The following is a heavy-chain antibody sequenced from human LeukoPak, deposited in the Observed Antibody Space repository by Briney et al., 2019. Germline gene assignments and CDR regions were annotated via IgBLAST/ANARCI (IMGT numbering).Heavy chain of an antibody. CDR1: GFTFSSYG. CDR2: ISYDGSNK. V-gene: IGHV3-30*18. CDR3: AKGDSSGYYFPSFRFDP. Sequence: GRSLRLSCAASGFTFSSYGMHWVRQAPGKGLEWVAVISYDGSNKYYADSVKGRFTISRDNSKNTLYLQMDSPRAEDTAVYYCAKGDSSGYYFPSFRFDPWGQGTLVTVSS. J-gene: IGHJ5*02. D-gene: IGHD3-22*01.